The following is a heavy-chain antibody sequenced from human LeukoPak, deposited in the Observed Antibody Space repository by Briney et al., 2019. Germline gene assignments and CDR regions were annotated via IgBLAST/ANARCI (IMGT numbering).Heavy chain of an antibody. CDR2: IIPIFGTA. CDR1: GGTLSSYA. Sequence: SVKVSCKASGGTLSSYAISWVRQAPGQGLEWMGRIIPIFGTANYAQKFQGRVTITTDESTSTAYMELSSLRSEDTAVYYCARGHDYGGNDHNWFDPWGQGTLVTVSS. V-gene: IGHV1-69*05. J-gene: IGHJ5*02. D-gene: IGHD4-23*01. CDR3: ARGHDYGGNDHNWFDP.